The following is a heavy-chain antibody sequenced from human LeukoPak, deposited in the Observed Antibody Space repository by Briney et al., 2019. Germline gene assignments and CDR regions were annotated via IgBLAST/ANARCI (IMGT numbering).Heavy chain of an antibody. D-gene: IGHD2-8*01. Sequence: GGSLRLSCAASGFIFGRDSMNWVRQAPGKGLEWVSAISGSGGSTYYADSVKGRFTISRDNSKNTLYLQMNSLRAEDTAVYYCAKDIVLMVQGFDAFDIWGQGTMVTVSS. V-gene: IGHV3-23*01. CDR1: GFIFGRDS. J-gene: IGHJ3*02. CDR2: ISGSGGST. CDR3: AKDIVLMVQGFDAFDI.